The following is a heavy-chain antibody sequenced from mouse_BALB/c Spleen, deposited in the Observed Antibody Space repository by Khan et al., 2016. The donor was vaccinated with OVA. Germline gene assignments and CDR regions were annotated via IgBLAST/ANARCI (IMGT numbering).Heavy chain of an antibody. D-gene: IGHD2-14*01. J-gene: IGHJ4*01. CDR3: ARAYYRYDGYYAMDY. Sequence: QVQLKESGPGLVAPSQSLSITCTVSGFSLSRYNIHWVRQPPGKGLEWLGMIWGGGGTDYNSTLISRLSISKDNSKSQVFLKMNSLQTDDTSMYYCARAYYRYDGYYAMDYWGQGTSFTVSS. CDR2: IWGGGGT. V-gene: IGHV2-6-4*01. CDR1: GFSLSRYN.